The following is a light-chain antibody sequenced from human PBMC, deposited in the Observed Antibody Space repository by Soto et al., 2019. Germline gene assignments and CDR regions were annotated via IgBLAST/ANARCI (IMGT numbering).Light chain of an antibody. CDR2: DVS. V-gene: IGLV2-11*01. CDR1: SSDVGGYNY. Sequence: QSVLTQPRSVSGSPGQSVTISCTGTSSDVGGYNYVSWYQQHPGKAPKLMSYDVSKRPSGVPDRFSGSKSGNTASLTISGLQAEDEADYSCCSYAGSYTLGVFGTGTKLTVL. J-gene: IGLJ1*01. CDR3: CSYAGSYTLGV.